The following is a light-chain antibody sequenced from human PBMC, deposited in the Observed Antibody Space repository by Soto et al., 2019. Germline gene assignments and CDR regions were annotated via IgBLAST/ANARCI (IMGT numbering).Light chain of an antibody. CDR2: DAS. V-gene: IGKV3-11*01. J-gene: IGKJ2*01. CDR1: QSVSSY. CDR3: QQHSNWLMYT. Sequence: EIVLTQSPATLSLSPGERATLSCRASQSVSSYLAWYQQKPGQAPRLLIYDASNRATGIPARFSGSGSQTDLTRTISSLEPEDFAVYYRQQHSNWLMYTFAQRTKLPIK.